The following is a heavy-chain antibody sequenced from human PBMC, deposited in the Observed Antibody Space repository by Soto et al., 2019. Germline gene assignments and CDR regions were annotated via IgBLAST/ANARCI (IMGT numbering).Heavy chain of an antibody. J-gene: IGHJ5*01. Sequence: GGSLRLSCTASGFTFSTYAMDWVRQAPGKGLEWVAVVMPNGGTARYADSVKGRFTISRDNAQNTLFLQMDGMRTEDTAAYYCAIYTDSGRWF. CDR2: VMPNGGTA. V-gene: IGHV3-30-3*01. D-gene: IGHD2-15*01. CDR3: AIYTDSGRWF. CDR1: GFTFSTYA.